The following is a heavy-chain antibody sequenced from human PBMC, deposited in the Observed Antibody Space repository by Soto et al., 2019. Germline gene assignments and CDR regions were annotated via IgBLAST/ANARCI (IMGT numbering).Heavy chain of an antibody. J-gene: IGHJ4*02. CDR2: IYYSGST. Sequence: SETLSLTCNVSGGSVSNGDYYWSWIRQPPGKGLEWIGYIYYSGSTFYNPSLNSRVTISVDTSKNQFSLKLSSVTAADTAVYYCARSHITIFGVVIIPRYFDYWGQGTLVTVSS. CDR1: GGSVSNGDYY. D-gene: IGHD3-3*01. V-gene: IGHV4-30-4*01. CDR3: ARSHITIFGVVIIPRYFDY.